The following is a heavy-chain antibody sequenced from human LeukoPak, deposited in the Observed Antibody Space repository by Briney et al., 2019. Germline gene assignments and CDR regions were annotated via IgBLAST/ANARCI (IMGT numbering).Heavy chain of an antibody. V-gene: IGHV1-3*01. CDR3: ARQDRDYYGSGSYPFDY. CDR2: VNAGNGNT. CDR1: GYTFTSYA. J-gene: IGHJ4*02. Sequence: ASVKVSCKASGYTFTSYAMHWVRQAPGQRLEWMGWVNAGNGNTKYSQKFQGRVTITRDTSASTAYMELSSLRSEDTAVYYCARQDRDYYGSGSYPFDYWGQGTLVTVSS. D-gene: IGHD3-10*01.